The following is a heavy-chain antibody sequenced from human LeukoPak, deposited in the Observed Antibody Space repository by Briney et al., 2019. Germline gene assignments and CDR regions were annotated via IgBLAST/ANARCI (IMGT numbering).Heavy chain of an antibody. Sequence: ASVKVSCKASEYTFTGYYIHWVRQAPGQGLEWMGWINPNSGGTKYAQKFQGRVTMTRDTSISTAYMELRRLTADDTAVYYCARGRGPYYCVMDVWGQGTTVTVSS. V-gene: IGHV1-2*02. CDR3: ARGRGPYYCVMDV. CDR2: INPNSGGT. CDR1: EYTFTGYY. D-gene: IGHD3-10*01. J-gene: IGHJ6*02.